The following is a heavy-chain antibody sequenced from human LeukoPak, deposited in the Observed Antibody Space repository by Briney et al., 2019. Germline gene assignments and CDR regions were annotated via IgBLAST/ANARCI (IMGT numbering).Heavy chain of an antibody. CDR3: AKEKRVGVTPPYFDY. J-gene: IGHJ4*02. D-gene: IGHD1-26*01. V-gene: IGHV3-23*01. CDR1: GFTFSSFE. Sequence: GGSLRLSCAASGFTFSSFEMKWVRQAPGKGLEWVSTISGSDGSTYYADSVKGRFAISRDNSKNTLYLQMNSLRAEDTAVYYCAKEKRVGVTPPYFDYWGQGTLVTVSS. CDR2: ISGSDGST.